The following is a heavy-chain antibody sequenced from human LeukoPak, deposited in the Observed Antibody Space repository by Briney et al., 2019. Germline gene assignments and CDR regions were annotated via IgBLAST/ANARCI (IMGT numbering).Heavy chain of an antibody. D-gene: IGHD2-2*01. V-gene: IGHV4-38-2*01. J-gene: IGHJ5*02. CDR2: IYHSGST. Sequence: SETLSLTCAVSGYSISSGYYWGWIRQPPGKGLEWIGNIYHSGSTYYNPSLKTRVTISVDTSKNQFSLKLSSVTAADTAVYYCARLTLRRDIVVVWWFDPWGQGTLVTVSS. CDR3: ARLTLRRDIVVVWWFDP. CDR1: GYSISSGYY.